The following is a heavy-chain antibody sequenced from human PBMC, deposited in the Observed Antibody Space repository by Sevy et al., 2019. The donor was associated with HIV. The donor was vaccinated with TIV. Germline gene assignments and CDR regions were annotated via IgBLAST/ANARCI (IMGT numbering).Heavy chain of an antibody. CDR3: ARLGIVVVKAFDI. Sequence: GGSLRLSCAASGFTFSSYSMNWVRQAPGKGLEWVSSISSSSSYIYYADSVKGRFTISRDNAKNSLYLQMNSLRAEDTAVYYCARLGIVVVKAFDIWGQGTMLTVSS. CDR1: GFTFSSYS. V-gene: IGHV3-21*01. J-gene: IGHJ3*02. D-gene: IGHD3-22*01. CDR2: ISSSSSYI.